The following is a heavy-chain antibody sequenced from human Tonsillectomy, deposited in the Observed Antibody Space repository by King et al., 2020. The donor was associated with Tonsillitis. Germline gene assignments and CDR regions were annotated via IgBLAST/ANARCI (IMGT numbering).Heavy chain of an antibody. CDR2: ISYDGSNK. CDR3: AKVTLPYSSSWYGLSY. CDR1: GFTFSTYG. V-gene: IGHV3-30*18. J-gene: IGHJ4*02. D-gene: IGHD6-13*01. Sequence: VQLVESGGGVVQPGRSLRLSCAASGFTFSTYGMHWVRQAPGKGLEWVAVISYDGSNKYYADSVKGRFTISRDNSKKTLYLQMNSLRAEETGVYYCAKVTLPYSSSWYGLSYWGQGTLVTVSS.